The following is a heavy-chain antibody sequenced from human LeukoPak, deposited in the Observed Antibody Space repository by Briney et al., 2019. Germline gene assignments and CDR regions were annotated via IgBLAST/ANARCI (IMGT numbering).Heavy chain of an antibody. CDR2: ISEDGGSA. V-gene: IGHV3-43*02. J-gene: IGHJ4*02. CDR3: AKLRNDFWSGYYVNY. Sequence: GGSLRLSCAASGITFDNYAMHWVRQTPGKGLEWVSLISEDGGSAYYADSVKGRFTISRDNSKNTLYLQMNSLRAEDTAVYYCAKLRNDFWSGYYVNYWGQGTLVTVSS. CDR1: GITFDNYA. D-gene: IGHD3-3*01.